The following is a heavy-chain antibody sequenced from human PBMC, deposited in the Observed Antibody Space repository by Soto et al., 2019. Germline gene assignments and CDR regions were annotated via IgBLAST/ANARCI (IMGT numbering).Heavy chain of an antibody. D-gene: IGHD3-10*01. V-gene: IGHV1-69*13. CDR2: IIPIFGTA. CDR1: GGTFSSYA. Sequence: SVKVSCKASGGTFSSYAISWVRQAPGQGLEWMGGIIPIFGTANYAQKFQGRVTITADESTSTAYMELSSLRSEDTGVYYCESDESTRVGGAVGNDAFDIWG. J-gene: IGHJ3*02. CDR3: ESDESTRVGGAVGNDAFDI.